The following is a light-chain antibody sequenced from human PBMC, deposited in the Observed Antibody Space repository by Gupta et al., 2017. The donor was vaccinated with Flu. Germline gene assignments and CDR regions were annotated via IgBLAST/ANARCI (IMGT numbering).Light chain of an antibody. CDR2: KAS. J-gene: IGKJ4*01. CDR3: QQYNDYSGLT. Sequence: DIQMTQSPSPLSASVGDRVTITCRASQSISSRLAWYQQNPGKAPKLLIYKASSLESGVPSRFSGSGSGTEFTLTISSLQPDDVATYYCQQYNDYSGLTFGGGTKVEIK. V-gene: IGKV1-5*03. CDR1: QSISSR.